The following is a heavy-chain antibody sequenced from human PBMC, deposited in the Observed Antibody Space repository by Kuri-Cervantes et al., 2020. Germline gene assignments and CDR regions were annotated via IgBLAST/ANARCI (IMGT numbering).Heavy chain of an antibody. Sequence: SETLSLTCTVSGGSISSYYWSWIRQPAGKGLEWIGRIYTSGSTNYNPSLKSRVTISVDTSKNQFSLKLSSVTAEDTAVYYCAREAGVKVRGVIIPRYFDLWGRGTLVTVSS. J-gene: IGHJ2*01. D-gene: IGHD3-10*01. CDR1: GGSISSYY. CDR3: AREAGVKVRGVIIPRYFDL. CDR2: IYTSGST. V-gene: IGHV4-4*07.